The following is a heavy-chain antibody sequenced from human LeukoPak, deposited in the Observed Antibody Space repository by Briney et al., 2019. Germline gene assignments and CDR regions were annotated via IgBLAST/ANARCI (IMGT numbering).Heavy chain of an antibody. D-gene: IGHD1-26*01. CDR3: ARGGNYFRFDP. CDR2: IIPIFGTA. Sequence: SVKVSCKASGGTFSSYAISWVRQAPGQGLEWMGGIIPIFGTANYAQKLQGRVTMTTDTSTATAYMELRSLRSDDTAVYYCARGGNYFRFDPWGQGTLVTVSS. CDR1: GGTFSSYA. J-gene: IGHJ5*02. V-gene: IGHV1-69*05.